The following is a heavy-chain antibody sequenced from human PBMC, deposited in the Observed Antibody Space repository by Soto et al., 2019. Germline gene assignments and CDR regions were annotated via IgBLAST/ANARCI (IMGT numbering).Heavy chain of an antibody. Sequence: SETLSLTCNVSPGHISRGHYFWSRHLQSPGKGLEWIGYISYSADTFYNPSLKRRITISVDASKNQFALKLSSVTAADTAVYYCVSQQQLVALVDYWGQGKLVTVSS. J-gene: IGHJ4*02. CDR1: PGHISRGHYF. CDR3: VSQQQLVALVDY. D-gene: IGHD6-13*01. CDR2: ISYSADT. V-gene: IGHV4-30-4*01.